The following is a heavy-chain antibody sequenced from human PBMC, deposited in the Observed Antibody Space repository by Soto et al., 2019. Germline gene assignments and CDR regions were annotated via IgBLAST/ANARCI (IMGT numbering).Heavy chain of an antibody. D-gene: IGHD6-13*01. CDR3: ARDLAAAANWFDP. J-gene: IGHJ5*02. Sequence: QIQLVQSGAEVKKRGASVKVSCKAFGCTFTNYGISWVRQAPGQGLEWTGWISGYNGNTNYAQKVPGRVTMTTDTSTNTAYMEVRSLRSDDTAVYDCARDLAAAANWFDPWGQSPLVTVSS. CDR1: GCTFTNYG. V-gene: IGHV1-18*01. CDR2: ISGYNGNT.